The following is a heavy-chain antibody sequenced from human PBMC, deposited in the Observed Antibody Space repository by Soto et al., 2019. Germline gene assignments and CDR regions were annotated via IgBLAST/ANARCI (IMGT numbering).Heavy chain of an antibody. J-gene: IGHJ5*02. D-gene: IGHD3-16*02. Sequence: QVQLVQSGAEVKKPGASVKVSCKTSGYTFTNYDINWVRQAPGQGLEWMGWISGYNGSTNYAQKLQDRVTMTTDTSTSTAYMELRGLRSDDTAFYYCARGIGTSCFDPWGQGTLVTVSS. CDR3: ARGIGTSCFDP. CDR1: GYTFTNYD. CDR2: ISGYNGST. V-gene: IGHV1-18*01.